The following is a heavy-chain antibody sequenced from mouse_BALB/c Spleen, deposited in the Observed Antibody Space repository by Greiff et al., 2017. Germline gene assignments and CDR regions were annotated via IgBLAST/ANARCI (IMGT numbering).Heavy chain of an antibody. D-gene: IGHD2-14*01. CDR3: ARRAYYRSAWFAY. V-gene: IGHV3-2*02. J-gene: IGHJ3*01. CDR1: GYSITSDYA. CDR2: ISYSGST. Sequence: DVKLVESGPGLVKPSQSLSLTCTVTGYSITSDYAWNWIRQFPGNKLEWMGYISYSGSTSYNPSLKSRISITRDTSKNQFFLQLNSVTTEDTATYYCARRAYYRSAWFAYWGQGTLVTVSA.